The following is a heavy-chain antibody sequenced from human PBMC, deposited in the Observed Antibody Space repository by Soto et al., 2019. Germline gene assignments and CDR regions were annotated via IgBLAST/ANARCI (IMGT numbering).Heavy chain of an antibody. CDR2: INPSGGST. V-gene: IGHV1-46*01. CDR3: APHTLDTGMPSGY. CDR1: GYTLTELS. J-gene: IGHJ4*02. Sequence: VASVKVSCKVSGYTLTELSMHWVRQAPGQGLEWMGIINPSGGSTSYAQKFQGRVTMTRDTSTSTAYMELRSLRSDDTAVYYCAPHTLDTGMPSGYWGQGTLVTVSS. D-gene: IGHD5-18*01.